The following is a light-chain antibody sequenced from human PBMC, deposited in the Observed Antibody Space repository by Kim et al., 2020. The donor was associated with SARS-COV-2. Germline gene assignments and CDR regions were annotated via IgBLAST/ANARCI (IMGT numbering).Light chain of an antibody. CDR3: QHYIRFPYT. CDR2: QAS. Sequence: SASVGDRVTITCRASESIDTWLAWYQQKPGKAPNLLIYQASSLRIGVPSRFSASGSGAEFTLTISSLQPEDLATYYCQHYIRFPYTFGQGTKLEI. V-gene: IGKV1-5*03. CDR1: ESIDTW. J-gene: IGKJ2*01.